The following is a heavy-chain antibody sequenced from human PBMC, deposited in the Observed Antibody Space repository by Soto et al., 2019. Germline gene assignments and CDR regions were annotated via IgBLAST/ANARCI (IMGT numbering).Heavy chain of an antibody. V-gene: IGHV3-33*01. CDR3: ARDSYGGNPYYYYGMDV. Sequence: QVQLVESGGGVVQPGRSLRLSCAASGFTFSSYGMHWVRQAPGKGLEWVAVIWYDGSNKYYADSVKGRFTISRDNSKNTLYLQMNSLRVEDTAVYYCARDSYGGNPYYYYGMDVWGQGTTVTVSS. J-gene: IGHJ6*02. D-gene: IGHD2-15*01. CDR2: IWYDGSNK. CDR1: GFTFSSYG.